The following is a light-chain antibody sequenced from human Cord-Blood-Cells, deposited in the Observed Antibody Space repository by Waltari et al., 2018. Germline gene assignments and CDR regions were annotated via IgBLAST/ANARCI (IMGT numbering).Light chain of an antibody. J-gene: IGKJ4*01. V-gene: IGKV1-39*01. CDR2: AAS. CDR3: QQSYSTPLT. Sequence: DIQMTQSQSSLSDSVGDRVTITCRASQSISSYLNWYQQKPGKAPKLLIYAASSLQSGVPSRFSGSGSGTDFTLTISSLQPEDFATYYCQQSYSTPLTFGGGTKVEIK. CDR1: QSISSY.